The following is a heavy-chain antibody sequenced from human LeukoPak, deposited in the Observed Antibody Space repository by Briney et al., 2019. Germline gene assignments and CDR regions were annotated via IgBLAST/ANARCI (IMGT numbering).Heavy chain of an antibody. D-gene: IGHD4-11*01. CDR2: IYYSGST. J-gene: IGHJ3*02. CDR3: ASTTVSDAFDI. CDR1: GGSISSGDYY. V-gene: IGHV4-30-4*08. Sequence: SETLSLTCTVSGGSISSGDYYWSWIRQPPGKGLEWIGYIYYSGSTYYNPSLKSRVTISVDTSKNQFSLKLSSVTAADTAVYYCASTTVSDAFDIWGQGTMVTVSS.